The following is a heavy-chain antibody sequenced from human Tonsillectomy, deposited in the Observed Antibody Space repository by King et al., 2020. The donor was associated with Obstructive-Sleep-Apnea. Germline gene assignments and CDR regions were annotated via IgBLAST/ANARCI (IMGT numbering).Heavy chain of an antibody. Sequence: VQLVESGGGLVQPGGSLRLSCAASVFTFSNYAMSWVRQAPGGGLEGVSGITGSGGGTSYADSVKGRFTVSRDNSKKTQYLQMNSLRAEDTAVNYCAKGQLEYYYYYAMDVWGQGTTVTVSS. V-gene: IGHV3-23*04. J-gene: IGHJ6*02. CDR1: VFTFSNYA. CDR3: AKGQLEYYYYYAMDV. CDR2: ITGSGGGT. D-gene: IGHD1-1*01.